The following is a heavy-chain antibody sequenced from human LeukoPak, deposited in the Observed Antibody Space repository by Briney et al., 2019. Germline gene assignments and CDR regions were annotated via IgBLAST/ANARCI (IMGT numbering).Heavy chain of an antibody. D-gene: IGHD3-10*01. V-gene: IGHV4-38-2*02. CDR3: ARYYGSGSFDP. CDR1: GYSISSGYY. J-gene: IGHJ5*02. Sequence: KASETLSLTCTVSGYSISSGYYWGWIRQAPGRGLEWIGNMYHSGTTHYNPSLKSRVIMSVDTSKNQFSLKLSPVTAADTAVYYCARYYGSGSFDPWGQGTLVTVSS. CDR2: MYHSGTT.